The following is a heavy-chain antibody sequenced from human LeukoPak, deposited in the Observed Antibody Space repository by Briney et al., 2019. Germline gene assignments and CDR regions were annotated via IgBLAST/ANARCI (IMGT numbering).Heavy chain of an antibody. V-gene: IGHV3-21*01. CDR2: ISSSSSYI. CDR1: GFTFSSYS. CDR3: ARDRVLVGATDY. J-gene: IGHJ4*02. Sequence: GRSLRLSCAASGFTFSSYSMNWVRQAPGKGLEWVSSISSSSSYIYYADSVKGRFTISRDNAKNSLYLQMNSLRAEDTAVYYCARDRVLVGATDYWGQGTLVTVSS. D-gene: IGHD1-26*01.